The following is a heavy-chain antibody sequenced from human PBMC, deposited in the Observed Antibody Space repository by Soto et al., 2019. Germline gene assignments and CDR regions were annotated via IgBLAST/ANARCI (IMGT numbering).Heavy chain of an antibody. Sequence: QVHLVQSGAEVKKPGASVKVSCKASGYTFTAYPMHWVRQAPGQRLEWMGWINSANGDTGYSQKFHDRVTFTRGTYATTVYMELSSLPSEDTAVYYCARKDYYGAGVYYFDHWGQGTLVTVSS. CDR2: INSANGDT. V-gene: IGHV1-3*01. CDR1: GYTFTAYP. CDR3: ARKDYYGAGVYYFDH. J-gene: IGHJ4*02. D-gene: IGHD3-10*01.